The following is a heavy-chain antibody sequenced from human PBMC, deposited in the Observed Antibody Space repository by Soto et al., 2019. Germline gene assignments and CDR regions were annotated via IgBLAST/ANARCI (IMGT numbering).Heavy chain of an antibody. J-gene: IGHJ4*02. CDR1: GGSISSYY. CDR3: ARTLPNRQLFDS. V-gene: IGHV4-59*01. Sequence: SETLSLTCTVSGGSISSYYWGWIRQSPDKGLEWIGYIYNSGRYNYNPSLESRLTISIDTSKNQFSLRLASVTAADTAVYYCARTLPNRQLFDSWSQGTLVTVSS. D-gene: IGHD1-1*01. CDR2: IYNSGRY.